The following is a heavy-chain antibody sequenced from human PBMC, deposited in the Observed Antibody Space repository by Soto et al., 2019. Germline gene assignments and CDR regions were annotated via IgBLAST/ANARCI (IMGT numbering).Heavy chain of an antibody. Sequence: QVQLQESGPGLVKPSETLSLTCTVSGGFVNSDTHFWSWIRQTPGKRLEWIGFIYSGGSTKNPSLRSRVTRSVDTSKNQFSLKLRSVIVADTAVYHCARFVRSCSATTCSTRADVWGQGITVTVSS. D-gene: IGHD2-2*01. V-gene: IGHV4-61*01. CDR2: IYSGGST. CDR1: GGFVNSDTHF. J-gene: IGHJ6*02. CDR3: ARFVRSCSATTCSTRADV.